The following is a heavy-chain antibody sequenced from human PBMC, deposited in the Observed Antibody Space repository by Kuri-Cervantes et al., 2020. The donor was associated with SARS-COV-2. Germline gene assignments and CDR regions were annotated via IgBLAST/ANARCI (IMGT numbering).Heavy chain of an antibody. CDR2: INHSGST. CDR3: ARGQARYCSSTSCHYYYYGMDV. Sequence: GSLRLSCAASGFTFSSYSMNWVRQAPGKGLEWIGEINHSGSTNYNPSLKSRVTISVDTSKNQFSLKLSTVTAADTAVYYCARGQARYCSSTSCHYYYYGMDVWGQGTTVTVSS. V-gene: IGHV4-34*01. CDR1: GFTFSSYS. D-gene: IGHD2-2*01. J-gene: IGHJ6*02.